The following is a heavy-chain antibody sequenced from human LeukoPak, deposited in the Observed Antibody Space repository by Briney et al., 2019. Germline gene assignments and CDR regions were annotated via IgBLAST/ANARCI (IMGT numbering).Heavy chain of an antibody. CDR3: ARVYDSSGYYYGAIDY. D-gene: IGHD3-22*01. Sequence: SQTLSLTCTVFGGPISSGSYCWSWIRQPAGKGLEWIGRIYTSGSPNYNPPLKSRVTISVDTSKSQCSLTLSSVTAADTAVYYCARVYDSSGYYYGAIDYWGQGTLVTVSS. J-gene: IGHJ4*02. CDR1: GGPISSGSYC. CDR2: IYTSGSP. V-gene: IGHV4-61*02.